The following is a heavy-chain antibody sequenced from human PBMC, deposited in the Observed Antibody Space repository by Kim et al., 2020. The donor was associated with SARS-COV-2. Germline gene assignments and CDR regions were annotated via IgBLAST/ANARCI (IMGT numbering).Heavy chain of an antibody. D-gene: IGHD3-10*01. J-gene: IGHJ4*02. V-gene: IGHV4-39*01. CDR3: ARRANYYGSGSYPPED. Sequence: SLKSRVTISVDTSKNQFSLKLSSVTAADTAVYYCARRANYYGSGSYPPEDWGQGTLVTVSS.